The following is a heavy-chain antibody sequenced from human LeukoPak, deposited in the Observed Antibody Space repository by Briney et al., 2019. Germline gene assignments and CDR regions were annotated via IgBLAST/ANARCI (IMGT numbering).Heavy chain of an antibody. D-gene: IGHD1-26*01. V-gene: IGHV3-64D*09. Sequence: PGGSLRLSCAASGFTFSNYAMSWVRQAPGKGLEYVSAISSNGGSTYYADSVKGRFTISRDNSKNTLYLQMSSLRAEDTAVYYCVKVAPGELLFDYWGQGTLVTVSS. CDR3: VKVAPGELLFDY. CDR1: GFTFSNYA. J-gene: IGHJ4*02. CDR2: ISSNGGST.